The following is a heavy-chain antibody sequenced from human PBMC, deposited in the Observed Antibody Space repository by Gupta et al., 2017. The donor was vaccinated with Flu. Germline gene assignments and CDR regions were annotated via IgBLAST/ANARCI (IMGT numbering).Heavy chain of an antibody. V-gene: IGHV3-23*01. CDR1: GFTFSSYA. D-gene: IGHD5-12*01. Sequence: EVQLLESGGGLVQPGGSLRLSCAASGFTFSSYAMSWVRQAPGKGLEWVSASSGSGGSTYYADSVKGRFTISRDNSKNTLYLQMNSLRAEETAVYYCAKDFVPADIVATIRGFDHWGQGTLVTVSS. J-gene: IGHJ5*02. CDR3: AKDFVPADIVATIRGFDH. CDR2: SSGSGGST.